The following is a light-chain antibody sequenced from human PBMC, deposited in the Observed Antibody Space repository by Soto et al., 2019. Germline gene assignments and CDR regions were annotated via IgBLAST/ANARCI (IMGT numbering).Light chain of an antibody. V-gene: IGKV3-20*01. J-gene: IGKJ5*01. Sequence: IVLTQSPGTLSLSPGEKATLSCRASQSVSSSYLAWYQQRPGQAPRLLMYGASSRATGIPDRFSGSGSGTDFTLTISRLEPEDFAVYYCQHFGSTSVTFGQGTRLEIK. CDR3: QHFGSTSVT. CDR2: GAS. CDR1: QSVSSSY.